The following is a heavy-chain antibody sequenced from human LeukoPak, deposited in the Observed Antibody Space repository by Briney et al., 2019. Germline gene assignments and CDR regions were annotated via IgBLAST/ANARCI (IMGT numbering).Heavy chain of an antibody. J-gene: IGHJ6*03. V-gene: IGHV4-59*08. CDR3: ARRGYVDV. D-gene: IGHD3-10*01. CDR2: ISDSGST. CDR1: GGSISGYY. Sequence: PSETLSLTCTVSGGSISGYYWSWIRQPPGKGLEYIGHISDSGSTSYNPSLKSRVTISVDTSKNQFSLKLSPVTAADTAVYYCARRGYVDVWGKGTTVTVSS.